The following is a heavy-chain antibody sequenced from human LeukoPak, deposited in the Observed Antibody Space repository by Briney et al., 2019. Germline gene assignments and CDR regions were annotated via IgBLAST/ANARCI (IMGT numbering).Heavy chain of an antibody. Sequence: ASETLSLTCAVSGGSISSSNWWSWVRQPPGKGLEWIGEIYHSGSTNYNPSLKSRVTISVDKSKNQFSLKLSSVTAADTAVYYCARSGYSGSSLDYWGQGTLVTVSS. CDR1: GGSISSSNW. CDR3: ARSGYSGSSLDY. CDR2: IYHSGST. J-gene: IGHJ4*02. D-gene: IGHD5-12*01. V-gene: IGHV4-4*02.